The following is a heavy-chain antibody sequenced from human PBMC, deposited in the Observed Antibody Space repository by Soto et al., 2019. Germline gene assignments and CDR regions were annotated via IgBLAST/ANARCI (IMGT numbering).Heavy chain of an antibody. Sequence: EVQLLESGGGLVQPGGSLRLSCAASGFSFSSHAMSWVRQAPGKGLEWVSVISGSGGSTYYADSVKGRFTISRDNSKNTLYLQMNSLRAEDTAVYYCAKGVTMVRGVISGMDVWGQGTTVTVSS. CDR1: GFSFSSHA. CDR3: AKGVTMVRGVISGMDV. CDR2: ISGSGGST. J-gene: IGHJ6*02. V-gene: IGHV3-23*01. D-gene: IGHD3-10*01.